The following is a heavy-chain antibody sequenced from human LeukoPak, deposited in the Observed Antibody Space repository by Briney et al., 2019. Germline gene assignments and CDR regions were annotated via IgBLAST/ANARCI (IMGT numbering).Heavy chain of an antibody. J-gene: IGHJ6*02. V-gene: IGHV3-30*04. D-gene: IGHD2-2*02. CDR3: ARDLKYQLLYIDYYYYYGMDV. CDR2: ISYDGSNK. CDR1: GFTFSSYA. Sequence: GGSLRLSCAASGFTFSSYAMHWVRQAPGKGLEWVAVISYDGSNKYYADSVKGRFTISRDNSKNTLYLQMNSLRAEDTAVYYCARDLKYQLLYIDYYYYYGMDVWGQGTTVTVSS.